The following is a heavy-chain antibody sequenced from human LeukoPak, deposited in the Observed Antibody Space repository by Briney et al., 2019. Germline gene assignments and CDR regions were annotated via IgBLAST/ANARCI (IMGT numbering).Heavy chain of an antibody. CDR3: ASGNYYDSSGYYPLMNYYYYMDV. J-gene: IGHJ6*03. D-gene: IGHD3-22*01. V-gene: IGHV1-69*05. CDR1: GGTFSSYA. CDR2: IIPIFGTA. Sequence: SVKVSCKASGGTFSSYAISWVRQAPGQGLEWMGGIIPIFGTANYAQKFQGRVTITTDESTSTAYMELSSLRSEDTAVYYCASGNYYDSSGYYPLMNYYYYMDVWGEGTTVTVSS.